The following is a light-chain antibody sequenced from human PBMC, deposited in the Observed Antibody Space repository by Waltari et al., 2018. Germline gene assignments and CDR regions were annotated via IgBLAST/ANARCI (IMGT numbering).Light chain of an antibody. CDR3: QQYYRNPYT. Sequence: DIVVTQSPDSLSVSLGEKATIPCKCRQSILYRAKNKNYLAWLQKKPGQPPKLLIYWSSTRESGVPDRFSGSGSGTEFSLTISGLQAEDVAVYYCQQYYRNPYTFGQGTNLEI. CDR2: WSS. V-gene: IGKV4-1*01. CDR1: QSILYRAKNKNY. J-gene: IGKJ2*01.